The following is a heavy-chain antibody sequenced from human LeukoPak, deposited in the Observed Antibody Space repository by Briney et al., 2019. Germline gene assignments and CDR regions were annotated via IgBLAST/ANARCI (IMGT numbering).Heavy chain of an antibody. CDR3: ASRIVGATPSLYYYGMDV. J-gene: IGHJ6*02. CDR2: INHSGST. D-gene: IGHD1-26*01. Sequence: SETLSLTCAVYGGSFSGYYWSWIRQPPGKGLEWIGEINHSGSTNYNPSLKSRVTISVDTSKNQFSLKLSSVTAADTAVYYCASRIVGATPSLYYYGMDVWGQGTTVTVPS. CDR1: GGSFSGYY. V-gene: IGHV4-34*01.